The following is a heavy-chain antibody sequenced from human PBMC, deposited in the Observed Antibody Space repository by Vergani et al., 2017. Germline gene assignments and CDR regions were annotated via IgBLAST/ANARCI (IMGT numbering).Heavy chain of an antibody. V-gene: IGHV1-2*02. CDR3: ASASDYSYCSSTSCSHYYYYYGMDV. Sequence: QVQLVQSGAEVKKPGASVKVFCKASGYTFNGYYMHWVRQAPGQGLEWMGWINPNSGGTKYAQKFQGRVTMTRDTSISTAYMELSRLRSDDTAVYYCASASDYSYCSSTSCSHYYYYYGMDVWGQGTTVTVSS. D-gene: IGHD2-2*01. CDR1: GYTFNGYY. J-gene: IGHJ6*02. CDR2: INPNSGGT.